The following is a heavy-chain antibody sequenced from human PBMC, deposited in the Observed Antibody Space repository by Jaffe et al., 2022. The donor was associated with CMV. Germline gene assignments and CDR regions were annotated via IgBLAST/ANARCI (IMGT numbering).Heavy chain of an antibody. D-gene: IGHD1-26*01. J-gene: IGHJ4*02. CDR2: LNPEGGYT. CDR3: ARGCRMSSCADY. V-gene: IGHV3-74*01. CDR1: GFTLSSHW. Sequence: EVQLVESGGGLVQPGGSLRLSCAASGFTLSSHWMHWFRQAPGKGLVWVAYLNPEGGYTDYADSVKGRFTISGDNAKNTLYLQMNSLRDEDTAVYYCARGCRMSSCADYWGQGTLVTVSS.